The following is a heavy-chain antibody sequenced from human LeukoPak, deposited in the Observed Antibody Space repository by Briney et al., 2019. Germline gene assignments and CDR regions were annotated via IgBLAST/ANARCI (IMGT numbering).Heavy chain of an antibody. J-gene: IGHJ4*02. D-gene: IGHD3-3*01. CDR3: ARWVWSGYGFDY. V-gene: IGHV4-59*01. CDR2: IYYSGST. CDR1: GGSISSYY. Sequence: SETLSLTCTVSGGSISSYYWSWIRQPPGKGLEWIGYIYYSGSTNYNPSLKRRVTISVDTSKNQFSLKLSSVTAADTAVYYCARWVWSGYGFDYWGQGTLVTVSS.